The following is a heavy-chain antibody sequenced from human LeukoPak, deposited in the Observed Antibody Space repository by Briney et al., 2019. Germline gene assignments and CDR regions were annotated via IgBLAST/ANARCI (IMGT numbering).Heavy chain of an antibody. CDR2: ISYDGSNK. CDR3: AKVRSTMIVVVPHGSDFDL. CDR1: GFTFSSYG. Sequence: GRSLRLSCAASGFTFSSYGMHWVRQAPGKGLEWVAVISYDGSNKYYADSVKGRFTIPRDNAKNSLYLQMNSLRAEDTAVYYCAKVRSTMIVVVPHGSDFDLWGQGTMVTVSS. V-gene: IGHV3-30*18. J-gene: IGHJ3*01. D-gene: IGHD3-22*01.